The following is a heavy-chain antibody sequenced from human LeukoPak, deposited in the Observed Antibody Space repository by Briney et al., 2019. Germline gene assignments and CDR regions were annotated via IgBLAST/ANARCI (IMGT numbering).Heavy chain of an antibody. D-gene: IGHD7-27*01. V-gene: IGHV4-39*07. CDR1: GGSISSISYY. CDR3: ARDRSGAHYFDY. J-gene: IGHJ4*02. CDR2: IYYTGST. Sequence: SETLSLTCTISGGSISSISYYWGWIRQPPGKGLEWIGSIYYTGSTYYNPSLKSRVTISVDTSKNQFSLKLSSVTAADTAVYYCARDRSGAHYFDYWGQGTLVTVSS.